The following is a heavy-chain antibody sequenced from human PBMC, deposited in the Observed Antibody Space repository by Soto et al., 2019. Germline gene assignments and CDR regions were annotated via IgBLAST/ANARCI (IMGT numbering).Heavy chain of an antibody. CDR2: IYYSGST. CDR1: GGSISSSSYY. Sequence: SETLSLTCTVSGGSISSSSYYWGWIRQPPGKGLEWIGSIYYSGSTYYNPSLKSRVTISVDTSKSQFSLKLSSVTAADTAVYYCAGTAVITANYFDYWGQGTLVTVSS. D-gene: IGHD3-22*01. CDR3: AGTAVITANYFDY. J-gene: IGHJ4*02. V-gene: IGHV4-39*01.